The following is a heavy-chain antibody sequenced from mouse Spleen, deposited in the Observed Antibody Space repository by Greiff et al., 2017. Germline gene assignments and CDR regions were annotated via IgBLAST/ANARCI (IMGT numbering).Heavy chain of an antibody. Sequence: VQLQQPGAELVMPGASVKLSCKATGYTFTGYWIGWVKQRPGHGLEWIGEILPGSGSTNYNEKFKGKATSTADTSSTTAYMQLISLTTEDSAIYYCARYDYEYYFDYWGQGTTLTVSS. CDR2: ILPGSGST. J-gene: IGHJ2*01. D-gene: IGHD2-4*01. CDR3: ARYDYEYYFDY. CDR1: GYTFTGYW. V-gene: IGHV1-9*01.